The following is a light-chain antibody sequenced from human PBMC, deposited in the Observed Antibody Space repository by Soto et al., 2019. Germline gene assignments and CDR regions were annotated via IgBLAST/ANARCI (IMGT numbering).Light chain of an antibody. J-gene: IGKJ1*01. CDR2: GAS. V-gene: IGKV3-20*01. CDR1: QSVSSN. CDR3: QQYGPT. Sequence: ETVMTQSPATLSVSPGEGATLSCRASQSVSSNLAWYQQRPGQTPRLLIYGASSRATGIPDRFSGSGSGTDFTLTISRLEPEDFAVYYCQQYGPTFGQGTKVEIK.